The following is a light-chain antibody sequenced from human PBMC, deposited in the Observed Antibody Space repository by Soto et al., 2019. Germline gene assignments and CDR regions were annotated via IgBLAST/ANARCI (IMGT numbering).Light chain of an antibody. CDR1: QTIDIY. Sequence: ESVLTQSPASLSLSPGERATLSCRASQTIDIYLAWYQQKPGQAPRLLIYDTFNRATDIPARFSGSGSGADFTLTISSLEPEDFALYYCQQRRSWPITFGQGTRLEIK. CDR2: DTF. J-gene: IGKJ5*01. V-gene: IGKV3-11*01. CDR3: QQRRSWPIT.